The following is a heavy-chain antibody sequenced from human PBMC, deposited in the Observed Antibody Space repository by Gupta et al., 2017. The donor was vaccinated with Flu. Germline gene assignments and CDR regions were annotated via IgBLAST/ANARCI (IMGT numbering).Heavy chain of an antibody. CDR3: AKDPGATGDYFFDY. V-gene: IGHV3-9*01. Sequence: EVQLVESGGGLVQPGRSLRLSCAASGFTFDVYAMHWVRQAPGKGLEWVSGISWNSGSIGYADSVKGRFTISRDNAKNSLYLQMNSLRAEDTALYYCAKDPGATGDYFFDYWGQGTLVTVSS. CDR2: ISWNSGSI. J-gene: IGHJ4*02. D-gene: IGHD7-27*01. CDR1: GFTFDVYA.